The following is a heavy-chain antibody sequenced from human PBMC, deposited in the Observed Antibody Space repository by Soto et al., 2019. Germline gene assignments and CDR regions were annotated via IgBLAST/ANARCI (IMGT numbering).Heavy chain of an antibody. J-gene: IGHJ4*02. D-gene: IGHD2-15*01. CDR3: ARSPGGNSFDY. CDR2: ISSSSSTI. Sequence: ESGGGLVQPGGSLRLSCAASGFTFSSYSMNWVRQAPGKGLEWVSYISSSSSTIYYADSVKGRFTISRDNAKNSLYLQMNSLRAEDTAVYYCARSPGGNSFDYWGQGTLVTVSS. V-gene: IGHV3-48*01. CDR1: GFTFSSYS.